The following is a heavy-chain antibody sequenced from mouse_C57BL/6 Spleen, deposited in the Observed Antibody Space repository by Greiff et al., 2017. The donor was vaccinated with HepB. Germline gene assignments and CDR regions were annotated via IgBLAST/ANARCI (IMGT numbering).Heavy chain of an antibody. Sequence: EVQRVESGPGLVKPSQSLSLTCSVTGYSITSGYYWNWIRQFPGNKLEWMGYISYDGSNNYNPSLKNRISITRDTSKNQFFLKLNSVTTEDTATYYCARGGTTVVAPAYWGQGTLVTVSA. V-gene: IGHV3-6*01. CDR1: GYSITSGYY. D-gene: IGHD1-1*01. CDR2: ISYDGSN. CDR3: ARGGTTVVAPAY. J-gene: IGHJ3*01.